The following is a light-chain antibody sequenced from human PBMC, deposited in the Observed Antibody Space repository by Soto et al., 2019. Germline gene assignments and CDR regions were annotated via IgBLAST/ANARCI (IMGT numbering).Light chain of an antibody. V-gene: IGKV3-15*01. J-gene: IGKJ1*01. CDR3: QQYDDWPPWT. Sequence: VMTQSPATLSVFPGEGATLYCRASQSISTNLAWYQQKPGQAPRLLIYGAFTRAAGIPARFSGRGSGTEFALTISSLQSEDFAIYYCQQYDDWPPWTFGPGTRVEIK. CDR1: QSISTN. CDR2: GAF.